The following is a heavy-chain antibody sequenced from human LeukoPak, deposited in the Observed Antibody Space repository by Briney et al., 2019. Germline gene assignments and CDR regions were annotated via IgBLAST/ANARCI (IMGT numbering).Heavy chain of an antibody. D-gene: IGHD5-24*01. CDR3: ARDRDQDGYNTGLDY. CDR2: ISSSSNYI. V-gene: IGHV3-21*01. J-gene: IGHJ4*02. CDR1: GFTFSNYN. Sequence: GGSLRLSCAASGFTFSNYNINWVRQAPGKGLEWVSSISSSSNYINYADSMKSRFTISRDNAKNSLYLQMNSLRAEDTAVYYCARDRDQDGYNTGLDYWGQGTLVTVSS.